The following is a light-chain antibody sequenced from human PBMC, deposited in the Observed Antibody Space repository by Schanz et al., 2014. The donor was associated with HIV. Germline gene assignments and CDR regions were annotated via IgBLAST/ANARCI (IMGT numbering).Light chain of an antibody. J-gene: IGLJ2*01. CDR1: NSDVGGYNY. V-gene: IGLV2-8*01. CDR2: EDT. Sequence: QSALTQPASLSGSPGQSITISCTEINSDVGGYNYVSWYQQHPGKAPKLIIYEDTKRPSAVPDRFSGSRSGDTASLTVSGLQAEDEADYFCSAYGGGNNLISGGGTKLTVL. CDR3: SAYGGGNNLI.